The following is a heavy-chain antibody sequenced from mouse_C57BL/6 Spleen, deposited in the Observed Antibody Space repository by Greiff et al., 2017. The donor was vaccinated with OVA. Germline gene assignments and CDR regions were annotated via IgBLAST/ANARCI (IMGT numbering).Heavy chain of an antibody. Sequence: DVHLVESGGDLVKPGGSLKLSCAASGFTFSSYGMSWVRQTPDKRLEWVATISSGGSYTYYPDSVKGRFTISRDNAKNTLYLQMSSLKSEDTAMYYCARSTGTPAWFAYWGQGTLVTVSA. CDR1: GFTFSSYG. CDR3: ARSTGTPAWFAY. V-gene: IGHV5-6*01. CDR2: ISSGGSYT. D-gene: IGHD4-1*02. J-gene: IGHJ3*01.